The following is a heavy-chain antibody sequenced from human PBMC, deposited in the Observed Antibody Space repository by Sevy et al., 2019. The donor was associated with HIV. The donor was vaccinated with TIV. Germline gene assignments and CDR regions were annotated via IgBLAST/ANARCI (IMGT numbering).Heavy chain of an antibody. V-gene: IGHV3-30*04. J-gene: IGHJ4*02. CDR2: ISYDGIIK. CDR1: GFTFNTHA. Sequence: GGSLRLSFAASGFTFNTHAMHWVRQAPGKGLEWVALISYDGIIKYYADSVKGRLTISRDNSKNTLSLQMNSLRIEDTAVYYCAREGGYTSAWSPGNYWGQGTLVTVSS. D-gene: IGHD6-19*01. CDR3: AREGGYTSAWSPGNY.